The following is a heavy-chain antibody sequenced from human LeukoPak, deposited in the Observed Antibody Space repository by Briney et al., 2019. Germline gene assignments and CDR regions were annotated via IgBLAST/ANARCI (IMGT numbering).Heavy chain of an antibody. CDR3: ARASAHAYSNWNWFDP. V-gene: IGHV1-69*05. J-gene: IGHJ5*02. CDR1: GGTFSSYA. D-gene: IGHD4-11*01. CDR2: IIPIFGTA. Sequence: SVKVSCKASGGTFSSYAISWVRQAPGQGLEWMGGIIPIFGTANYAQKFQGRVTITTDESTSTAYMELSSLRSEDTAVYYCARASAHAYSNWNWFDPWGQGTLVTVSS.